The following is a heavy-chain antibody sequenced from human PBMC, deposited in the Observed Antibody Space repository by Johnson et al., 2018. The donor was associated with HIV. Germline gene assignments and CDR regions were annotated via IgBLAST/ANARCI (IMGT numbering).Heavy chain of an antibody. CDR2: IYSGGDT. D-gene: IGHD6-13*01. V-gene: IGHV3-66*01. CDR3: VRDIARRGGAAFDI. Sequence: VQLVESGGGWVKPGGSLRLSCAASAFTFSDYYMTWMGQAPGKGLEWVSIIYSGGDTYYADSVKGRFTISRDNSNNTLHLQMNSLRPDDTAVYYCVRDIARRGGAAFDIWGQGTMVTVSS. CDR1: AFTFSDYY. J-gene: IGHJ3*02.